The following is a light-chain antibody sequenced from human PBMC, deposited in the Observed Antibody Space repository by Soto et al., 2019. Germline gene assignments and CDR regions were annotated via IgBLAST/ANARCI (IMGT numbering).Light chain of an antibody. V-gene: IGKV3-20*01. CDR2: GAS. Sequence: EVVLTQSPGTLSLSPGERATLSCRASQSIGSNYLVWYQQRPGQAPRLLIYGASSRATGVPDRFSGSESGTDFTLTISRREPDDFAVYYCQQYGTSPKYTFGQGTKLEIK. CDR1: QSIGSNY. CDR3: QQYGTSPKYT. J-gene: IGKJ2*01.